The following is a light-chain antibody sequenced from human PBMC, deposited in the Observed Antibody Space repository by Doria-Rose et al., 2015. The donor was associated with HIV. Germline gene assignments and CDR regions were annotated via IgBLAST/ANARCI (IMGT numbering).Light chain of an antibody. CDR1: QSVLYTSNNKNY. CDR3: QQYYSAPFT. Sequence: DIVMPQSPDSLAVSLGEGATINCKSTQSVLYTSNNKNYLAWYQQKPGQPPKLLFYWASTRESGVPDRFSGSGSGTNFTLTITSLQAEDVAVYYCQQYYSAPFTFGPGTKGEIK. V-gene: IGKV4-1*01. CDR2: WAS. J-gene: IGKJ3*01.